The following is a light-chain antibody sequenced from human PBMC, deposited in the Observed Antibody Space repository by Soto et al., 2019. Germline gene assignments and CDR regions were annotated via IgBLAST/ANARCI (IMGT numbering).Light chain of an antibody. V-gene: IGKV3D-15*01. CDR2: DTS. CDR1: QSVSNK. J-gene: IGKJ4*01. CDR3: HQYDHWPLT. Sequence: EIVLTQSPATLSVSPGERVTLSCRASQSVSNKLAWYQQKPGQAPRLLISDTSTRATGIPARFSGSGSGTEFTFTVSSLQSEDFALYFCHQYDHWPLTFGGGTKVDMK.